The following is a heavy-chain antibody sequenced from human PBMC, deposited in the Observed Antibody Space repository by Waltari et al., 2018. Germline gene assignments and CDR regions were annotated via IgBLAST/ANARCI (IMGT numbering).Heavy chain of an antibody. Sequence: QVQLVESGGGVVQPGRSMRLSCAASGFTLSSYAMHWVRQAPGKGLEWVAVISYDGSNKYYADSVKGRFTISRDNSKNTLYLQMNSLRAEDTAVYYCARAYDYVWGSYPADYWGQGTLVTVSS. CDR2: ISYDGSNK. J-gene: IGHJ4*02. CDR3: ARAYDYVWGSYPADY. V-gene: IGHV3-30*01. CDR1: GFTLSSYA. D-gene: IGHD3-16*02.